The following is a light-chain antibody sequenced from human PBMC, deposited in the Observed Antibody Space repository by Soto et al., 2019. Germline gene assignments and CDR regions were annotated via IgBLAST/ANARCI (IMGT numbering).Light chain of an antibody. J-gene: IGKJ4*01. CDR2: AAS. V-gene: IGKV1-9*01. CDR3: QQYNSYSPLT. Sequence: IQLTQSPSSLSTSVRDRVTITCRASQGISSYLAWYQQKPGKAPKLLIYAASTLQSGVPSRFSGSGSGTDFTLTISSLQPDDFATYYCQQYNSYSPLTFGGGTKVDIK. CDR1: QGISSY.